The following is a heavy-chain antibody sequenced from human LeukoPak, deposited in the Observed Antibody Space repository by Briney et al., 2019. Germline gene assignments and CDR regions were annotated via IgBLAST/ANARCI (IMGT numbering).Heavy chain of an antibody. CDR1: GFTFSSYN. V-gene: IGHV3-48*02. CDR2: ISPSSSTI. CDR3: ARGAGI. Sequence: GGSLRLSCAASGFTFSSYNMNWVRQAPGKGLEWVSYISPSSSTIYYADSVKGRFTISRDNAKNSLYLQMNSLREEDTAVYYCARGAGIWGQGTMVTVSS. J-gene: IGHJ3*02.